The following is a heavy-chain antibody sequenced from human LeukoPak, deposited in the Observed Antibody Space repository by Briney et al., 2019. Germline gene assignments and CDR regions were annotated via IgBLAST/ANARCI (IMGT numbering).Heavy chain of an antibody. CDR1: GFTFSDYY. V-gene: IGHV3-66*01. D-gene: IGHD4/OR15-4a*01. J-gene: IGHJ4*02. CDR3: TRDSANYHFAY. CDR2: LYSGGAT. Sequence: GGSLRLSCAASGFTFSDYYMSWVRQAPGKGLEWVSVLYSGGATYYADSVKGRFTISRDNSKNIVFLQMNDLRTEDTAFYYCTRDSANYHFAYWGQGALVTVSS.